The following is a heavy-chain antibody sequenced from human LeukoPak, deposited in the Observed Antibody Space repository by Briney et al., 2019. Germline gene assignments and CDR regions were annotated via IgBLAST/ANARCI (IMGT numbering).Heavy chain of an antibody. CDR1: GGSISSYY. D-gene: IGHD6-19*01. Sequence: SETLSLTCTVSGGSISSYYWSWIRQPPGKGLEWIGYIYYSGSTNYNPSLKSRVTISVDMSKNQFSLKLSSVTAADTAVYYCARTGYSSGIRSDYFDYWGQGTLVTVSS. CDR3: ARTGYSSGIRSDYFDY. J-gene: IGHJ4*02. CDR2: IYYSGST. V-gene: IGHV4-59*08.